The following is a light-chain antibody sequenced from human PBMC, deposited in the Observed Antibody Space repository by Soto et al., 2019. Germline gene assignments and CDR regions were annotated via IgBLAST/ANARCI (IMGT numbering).Light chain of an antibody. CDR2: GNN. Sequence: QSVLTQSPSVSGAPGQRVTLSCTGSSSNIGAGFDVHWYQQLPGTAPKLLIYGNNNRPSGVPDRFSGSKFGTSASLAITGLQAEDEADYYCQSYDSSLSGYVVFGGGTKVTVL. V-gene: IGLV1-40*01. CDR1: SSNIGAGFD. CDR3: QSYDSSLSGYVV. J-gene: IGLJ2*01.